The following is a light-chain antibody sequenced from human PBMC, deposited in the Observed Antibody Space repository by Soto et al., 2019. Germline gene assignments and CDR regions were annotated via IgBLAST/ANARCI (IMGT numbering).Light chain of an antibody. V-gene: IGKV3-11*01. Sequence: EILLTQSPVTLSLSPGQRATLSCRASQSVGIYLAWYQVRPGQAPRLLVYDASSKATGVPARFSGSGSGTEFTLTSNILQSEDFAVYCYQQYRNWPRTFGQGTKVDI. J-gene: IGKJ1*01. CDR1: QSVGIY. CDR2: DAS. CDR3: QQYRNWPRT.